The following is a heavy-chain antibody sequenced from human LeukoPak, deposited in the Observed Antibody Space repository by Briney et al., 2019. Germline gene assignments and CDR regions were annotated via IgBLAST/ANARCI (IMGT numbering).Heavy chain of an antibody. CDR2: IIPIFDTA. V-gene: IGHV1-69*05. CDR3: ARKRITGTTFDWFDP. D-gene: IGHD1-7*01. J-gene: IGHJ5*02. CDR1: GGTFSSYA. Sequence: GASVKVSCKASGGTFSSYAISWVRQAPGQGLEWMGGIIPIFDTANYAQKFQGRVTITTDESTSTAYMELSSLRSEDTAVYSCARKRITGTTFDWFDPWGQGTLVTVSS.